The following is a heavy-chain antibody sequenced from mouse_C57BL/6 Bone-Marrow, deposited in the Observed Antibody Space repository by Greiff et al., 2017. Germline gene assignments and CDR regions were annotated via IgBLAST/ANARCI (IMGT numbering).Heavy chain of an antibody. CDR3: TKHYYGSTPLYYAMDY. Sequence: QVQLQQSGAELVRPGASVTLSCKASGYTFTDYEMHWVKQTPVHGLEWIGAIDPETGGTAYNQKFKGKAILTADKSSSTAYMERRSLTSEDSAVYYCTKHYYGSTPLYYAMDYWGQGTSVTVSS. D-gene: IGHD1-1*01. J-gene: IGHJ4*01. CDR1: GYTFTDYE. CDR2: IDPETGGT. V-gene: IGHV1-15*01.